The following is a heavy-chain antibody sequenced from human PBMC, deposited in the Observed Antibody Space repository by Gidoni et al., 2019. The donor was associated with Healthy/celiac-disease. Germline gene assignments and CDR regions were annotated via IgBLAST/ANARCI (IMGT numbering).Heavy chain of an antibody. Sequence: QVQLVESGGGLVKPGGSLRLSCAASRFTFSDDYMSWIRQAPGKGLEWISDISGGSSTIYDAGCMKGRLASSRDNAEDTLYLRMSGLGAEDTAVYYCARDYGGSIDYWGQGTLVTVSS. D-gene: IGHD2-15*01. CDR2: ISGGSSTI. CDR1: RFTFSDDY. V-gene: IGHV3-11*01. J-gene: IGHJ4*02. CDR3: ARDYGGSIDY.